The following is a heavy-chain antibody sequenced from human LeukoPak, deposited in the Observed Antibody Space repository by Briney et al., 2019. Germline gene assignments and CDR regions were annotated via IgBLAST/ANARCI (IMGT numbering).Heavy chain of an antibody. V-gene: IGHV4-59*08. CDR2: FHYSGNT. CDR1: GTSISGDY. CDR3: ARHPNIVVVPAANFDY. Sequence: SETLSLTCTVSGTSISGDYWSWIRQPPGKGLEWIGYFHYSGNTNYNPSLSSRITMSVDTTKNQFSLKLNSVTAADTAVYYCARHPNIVVVPAANFDYWGQGTLVTVSS. J-gene: IGHJ4*02. D-gene: IGHD2-2*01.